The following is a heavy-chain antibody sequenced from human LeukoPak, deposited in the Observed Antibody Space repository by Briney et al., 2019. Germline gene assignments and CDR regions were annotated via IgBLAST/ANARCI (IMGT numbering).Heavy chain of an antibody. D-gene: IGHD6-19*01. CDR1: GYTFTGYY. CDR2: INPNSGGT. V-gene: IGHV1-2*06. J-gene: IGHJ4*02. CDR3: ASTGIAVAGTEGRLYDY. Sequence: GASVKVSCKASGYTFTGYYMHWVRQAPGQWLEWMGRINPNSGGTNYAQKFQGRVTMTRDTSISTAYMELSRLRSDDTAVYYCASTGIAVAGTEGRLYDYWGQGTLVTVSS.